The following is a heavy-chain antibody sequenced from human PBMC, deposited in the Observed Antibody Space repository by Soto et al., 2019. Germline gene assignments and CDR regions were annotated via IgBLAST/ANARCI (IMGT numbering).Heavy chain of an antibody. CDR2: INPNSGGT. CDR1: GYTFTGYY. V-gene: IGHV1-2*02. D-gene: IGHD3-10*01. CDR3: ASHLYGSEELFSFDYYYGMDV. Sequence: QVQLVQSGAEVKKPGASVKVSCKASGYTFTGYYMHWVRQAPGQGLEWMGWINPNSGGTNYAQKFQGRVTMTRDTSISTAYMELSRLRSDDTAVYYCASHLYGSEELFSFDYYYGMDVWGQGTTVTVSS. J-gene: IGHJ6*02.